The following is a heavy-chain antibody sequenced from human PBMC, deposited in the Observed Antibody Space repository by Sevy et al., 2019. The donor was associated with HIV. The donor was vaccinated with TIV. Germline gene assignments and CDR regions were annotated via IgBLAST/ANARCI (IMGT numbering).Heavy chain of an antibody. D-gene: IGHD2-21*01. Sequence: GGSLRLSCVASGFSLESYWMNWVRQAPGKPLEWVASIKEDDTVKYYVESVKGRFTISRDNGRNLVYLLMNNLKVEDTALYYCVRAIQSEGSFWGQGTRVTVSS. J-gene: IGHJ4*02. CDR3: VRAIQSEGSF. CDR1: GFSLESYW. CDR2: IKEDDTVK. V-gene: IGHV3-7*04.